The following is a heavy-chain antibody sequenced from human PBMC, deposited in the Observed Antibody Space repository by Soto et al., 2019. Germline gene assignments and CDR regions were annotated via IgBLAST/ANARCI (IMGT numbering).Heavy chain of an antibody. CDR3: ARTDPSLDTASTLYYFDY. V-gene: IGHV1-69*13. J-gene: IGHJ4*02. CDR1: GGTFSSYA. CDR2: IIPIFGTA. D-gene: IGHD5-18*01. Sequence: ASVKVSCKASGGTFSSYAISWVRQAPGQGLEWMGGIIPIFGTANYAQKFQGRVTITADESTSTAYMELSSLRSEDTAVYYCARTDPSLDTASTLYYFDYWGQGTLVTVSS.